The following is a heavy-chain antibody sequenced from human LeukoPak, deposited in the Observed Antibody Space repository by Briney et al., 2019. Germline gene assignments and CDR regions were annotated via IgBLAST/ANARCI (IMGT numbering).Heavy chain of an antibody. CDR3: TRARAGSGSYHPNSYHAFDM. V-gene: IGHV3-72*01. D-gene: IGHD1-26*01. CDR1: GFSFSDHN. J-gene: IGHJ3*02. CDR2: TVAKTNNYTT. Sequence: PGGSLRLSCAASGFSFSDHNMNWVRQAPGKGLEWVGRTVAKTNNYTTEYAASVKGRFTISRDDSKNSLFLQMNSLKAEDTAVYYCTRARAGSGSYHPNSYHAFDMWGQGTKVTVS.